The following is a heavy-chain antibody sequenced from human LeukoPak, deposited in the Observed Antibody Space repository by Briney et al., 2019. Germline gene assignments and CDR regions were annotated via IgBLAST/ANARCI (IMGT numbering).Heavy chain of an antibody. CDR1: VGTSSSYA. CDR2: IIPIFGTA. CDR3: SRDRPSTIFGIVIIGPWFDP. Sequence: GASVKVSCKASVGTSSSYAISWVRQAPGQGLKCMGGIIPIFGTANYAQKFQVRVTITEDESPSTAYLALSSLRSEHPTLSYCSRDRPSTIFGIVIIGPWFDPWGQGTLVTVSS. D-gene: IGHD3-3*01. J-gene: IGHJ5*02. V-gene: IGHV1-69*01.